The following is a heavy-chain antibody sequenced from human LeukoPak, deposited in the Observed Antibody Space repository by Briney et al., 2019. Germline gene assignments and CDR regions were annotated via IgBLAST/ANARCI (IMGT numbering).Heavy chain of an antibody. Sequence: PGGSLRLSCAASGFTVSSNYMSWVRQAPGKGLEWVSVIYSGGSTYYADSVKGRFTISRDNSKNTLYLQMNSLRAEDTAVYYCARSAYYDSSGYYSPGYYYYGMDVWGQGTMVTVSS. V-gene: IGHV3-53*01. CDR1: GFTVSSNY. CDR2: IYSGGST. CDR3: ARSAYYDSSGYYSPGYYYYGMDV. J-gene: IGHJ6*02. D-gene: IGHD3-22*01.